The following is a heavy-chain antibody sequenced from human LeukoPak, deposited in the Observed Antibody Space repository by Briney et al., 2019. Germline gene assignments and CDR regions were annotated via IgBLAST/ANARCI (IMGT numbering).Heavy chain of an antibody. J-gene: IGHJ4*02. V-gene: IGHV3-21*01. CDR3: ARDGGRSWSHTYFDY. D-gene: IGHD6-13*01. CDR1: GFTFSSYS. Sequence: GGSLRLSCAASGFTFSSYSMNWVRQAPGKGLEWVSSISSSSSYIYYADSVKGRFTISRDNAKNSLYLQMNSLRAEDTAVYYCARDGGRSWSHTYFDYWGQGTLVTVSS. CDR2: ISSSSSYI.